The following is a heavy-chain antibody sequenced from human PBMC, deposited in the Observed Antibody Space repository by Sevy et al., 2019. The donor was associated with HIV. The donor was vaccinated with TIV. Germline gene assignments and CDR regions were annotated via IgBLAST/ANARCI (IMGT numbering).Heavy chain of an antibody. D-gene: IGHD3-3*01. V-gene: IGHV6-1*01. CDR1: GDSVSSNSAA. J-gene: IGHJ6*03. CDR3: AREDLEIGGVANHYYYMDV. Sequence: KQSQTLSLTCAISGDSVSSNSAAWNWIRQSPSRGLEWLGRTYYRSKWYNDYAVSVKSRITINPDTSKNQFSLQLNSVTPEDTAVYYCAREDLEIGGVANHYYYMDVWGKGTTVTVSS. CDR2: TYYRSKWYN.